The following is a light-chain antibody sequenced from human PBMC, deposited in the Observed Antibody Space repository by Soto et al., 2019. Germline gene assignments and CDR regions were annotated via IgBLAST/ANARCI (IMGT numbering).Light chain of an antibody. V-gene: IGKV3-15*01. CDR1: QSVSSN. CDR3: QQYGSSPLT. Sequence: EIVMTQSPATLSVSPGERATLSCRASQSVSSNLAWYQQKPGQAPRLLIYGASTRATGIPARFSGSGSGTDFTLTISRLEPEDFAVYYCQQYGSSPLTFSGGTKVDIK. J-gene: IGKJ4*01. CDR2: GAS.